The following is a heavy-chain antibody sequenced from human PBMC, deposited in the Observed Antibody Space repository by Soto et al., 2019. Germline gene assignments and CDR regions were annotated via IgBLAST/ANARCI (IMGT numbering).Heavy chain of an antibody. J-gene: IGHJ3*02. CDR2: IRSKAYGGTT. D-gene: IGHD2-15*01. V-gene: IGHV3-49*03. CDR1: GFTFGDYA. CDR3: TRDHRDIVVVVAATSSAFDI. Sequence: GGSLRLSCTASGFTFGDYAMSWFRQAPGKGLEWVGFIRSKAYGGTTEYAASVKGRFTISRNDSKSIAYLQMNSLKTDDTAVYYSTRDHRDIVVVVAATSSAFDIWGQGTMVTVSS.